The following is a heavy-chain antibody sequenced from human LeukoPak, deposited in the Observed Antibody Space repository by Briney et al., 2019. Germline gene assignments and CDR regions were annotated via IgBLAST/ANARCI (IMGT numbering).Heavy chain of an antibody. V-gene: IGHV1-2*02. J-gene: IGHJ6*02. CDR3: ARRRMATSCDCFDL. CDR2: INPNSGGT. D-gene: IGHD2-21*01. CDR1: GDTLSGYY. Sequence: ASVKVSCKASGDTLSGYYIHWVRQAPGQGLEWMGWINPNSGGTNYAQKFQGSVIMTRGTSITTAYMELSRLKPDDTAVGYCARRRMATSCDCFDLWGQGTTVTVSS.